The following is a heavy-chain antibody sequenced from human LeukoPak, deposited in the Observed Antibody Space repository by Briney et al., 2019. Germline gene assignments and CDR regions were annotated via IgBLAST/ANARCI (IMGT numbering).Heavy chain of an antibody. D-gene: IGHD3-10*01. V-gene: IGHV3-7*01. CDR2: IKQDGSEK. CDR1: AFTFSSYW. CDR3: ARDRGVQPH. J-gene: IGHJ4*02. Sequence: PGGSLRLSCAASAFTFSSYWISWVRQAPGKGLEWVANIKQDGSEKYYVDSVKGRFTISRDNAKNSLYLQMNSLRAEDTAVYYCARDRGVQPHWGQGTLVTVSS.